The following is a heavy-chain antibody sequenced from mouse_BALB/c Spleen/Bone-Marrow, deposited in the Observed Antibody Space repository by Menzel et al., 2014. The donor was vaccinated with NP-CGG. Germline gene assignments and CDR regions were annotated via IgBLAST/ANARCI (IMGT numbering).Heavy chain of an antibody. Sequence: GAELVKPGASVKLSCKASGYTFTSYWMHWVKQRPGQGLEWIGEINPSNGRTDYNEKFKSKATLTVDKSSSTAYMQLSSLTSEDSAVYYCARGYFAYWGQGTLVTVSA. CDR2: INPSNGRT. V-gene: IGHV1S81*02. J-gene: IGHJ3*01. CDR3: ARGYFAY. CDR1: GYTFTSYW. D-gene: IGHD2-14*01.